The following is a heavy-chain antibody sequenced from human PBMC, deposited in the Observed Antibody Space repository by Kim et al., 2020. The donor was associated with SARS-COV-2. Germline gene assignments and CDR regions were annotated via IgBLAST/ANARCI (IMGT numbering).Heavy chain of an antibody. Sequence: SETLSLTCTVSGGSVTTYYWSWVRQPPGKGLEWIGYVYFFGDTKYNPSLENRVTISLDASKNQFSLRLTSVTAADTAFYYCAREGGNSNSLHLDPWGRGIRVTVSS. V-gene: IGHV4-59*02. CDR3: AREGGNSNSLHLDP. J-gene: IGHJ5*02. CDR2: VYFFGDT. D-gene: IGHD4-4*01. CDR1: GGSVTTYY.